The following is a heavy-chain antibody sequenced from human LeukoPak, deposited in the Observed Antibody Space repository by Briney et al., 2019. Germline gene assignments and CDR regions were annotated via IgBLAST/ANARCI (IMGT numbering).Heavy chain of an antibody. V-gene: IGHV3-7*04. Sequence: PGGSLRLSCAASGFTFSSYWMSWVRQAPGKGLEWVANIKQDGSEKYYVDSVKGRFTISRDNAKNSLYLQMNSLRAEDTAVYYCARGSVTTDASFDYWGQGTLVTVSS. CDR2: IKQDGSEK. J-gene: IGHJ4*02. D-gene: IGHD4-17*01. CDR3: ARGSVTTDASFDY. CDR1: GFTFSSYW.